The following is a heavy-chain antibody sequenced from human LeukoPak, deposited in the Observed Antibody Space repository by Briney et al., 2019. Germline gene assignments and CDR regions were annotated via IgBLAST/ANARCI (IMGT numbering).Heavy chain of an antibody. CDR1: GGSFSGYY. Sequence: KPSETLSPTCAVYGGSFSGYYWSWIRQPPGKGLEWIGEINHSGSTNYNPSLKSRVTISVDTSKNQFSLKLSSVTAADTAVYYCALGIFGVVPYYFDYWGQGTLVTVSS. CDR3: ALGIFGVVPYYFDY. CDR2: INHSGST. J-gene: IGHJ4*02. D-gene: IGHD3-3*01. V-gene: IGHV4-34*01.